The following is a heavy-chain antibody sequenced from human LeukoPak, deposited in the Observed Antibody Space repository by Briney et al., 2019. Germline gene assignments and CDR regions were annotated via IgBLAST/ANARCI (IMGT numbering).Heavy chain of an antibody. J-gene: IGHJ6*02. D-gene: IGHD3-3*01. CDR1: GYTFTGYY. CDR2: INPNSGGT. V-gene: IGHV1-2*04. Sequence: ASVKVSCKASGYTFTGYYMHWVRQAPGQGLGWMGWINPNSGGTNYAQKFQGWVTMTRDTSISTAYMELSRLRSDDTAVYYCAREPRVTIFGVVTNQTGMDVWGQGTTVTVSS. CDR3: AREPRVTIFGVVTNQTGMDV.